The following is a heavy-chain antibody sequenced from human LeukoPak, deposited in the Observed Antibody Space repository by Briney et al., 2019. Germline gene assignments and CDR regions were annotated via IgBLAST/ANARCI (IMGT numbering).Heavy chain of an antibody. CDR1: GGSISSSSYY. J-gene: IGHJ3*02. V-gene: IGHV4-39*07. CDR2: IYYSGST. CDR3: ARLQMVYADAFDI. Sequence: PSETLSLTCTVSGGSISSSSYYWGWIRQPPGKGLEWIGSIYYSGSTYYNPSLKSRVTISVDRSKNQFSLKLSSVTAADTAVYYCARLQMVYADAFDIWGQGTMVTVSS. D-gene: IGHD2-8*01.